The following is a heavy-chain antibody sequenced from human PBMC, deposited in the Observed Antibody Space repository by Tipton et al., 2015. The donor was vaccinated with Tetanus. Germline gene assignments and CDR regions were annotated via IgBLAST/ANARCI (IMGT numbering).Heavy chain of an antibody. V-gene: IGHV4-30-2*01. CDR3: ARANNEFPKKGPFDS. J-gene: IGHJ4*02. CDR2: IYQTDST. D-gene: IGHD1-1*01. CDR1: GGLITTGGYS. Sequence: TLSLTCNVSGGLITTGGYSWGWIRQLPGQGLEWLGYIYQTDSTYYNPSVTSRLTLSLQRSKNQVSLRLTSVTAADTAVYYCARANNEFPKKGPFDSWGQGSLVIVSS.